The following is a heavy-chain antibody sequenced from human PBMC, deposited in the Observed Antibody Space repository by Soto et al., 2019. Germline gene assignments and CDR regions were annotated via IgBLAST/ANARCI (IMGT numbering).Heavy chain of an antibody. D-gene: IGHD2-15*01. Sequence: EVQVLESGGGLVQPGGSLRLSCAASGFSFSNYAMTWVRQAPGKGLEWVSSISASGGSTFYADSVKGRFTISRDNSKNTLYLQMNTLRAEDTAVYYCAKRNSDWGQGTLVTVSS. J-gene: IGHJ4*02. V-gene: IGHV3-23*01. CDR3: AKRNSD. CDR2: ISASGGST. CDR1: GFSFSNYA.